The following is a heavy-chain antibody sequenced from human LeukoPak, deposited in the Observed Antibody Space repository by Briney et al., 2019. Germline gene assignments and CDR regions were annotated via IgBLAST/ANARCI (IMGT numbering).Heavy chain of an antibody. Sequence: GGSLRLSCAASGFTFSSYTMSWVRQAPGKGLEWVSSIISTSTYIYYADSVKGRFTISRDNAKNTLYLQMNSLRPEDTAVYYCASGQWPVYWGQGTLVTVSS. V-gene: IGHV3-21*01. J-gene: IGHJ4*02. CDR2: IISTSTYI. CDR3: ASGQWPVY. CDR1: GFTFSSYT. D-gene: IGHD6-19*01.